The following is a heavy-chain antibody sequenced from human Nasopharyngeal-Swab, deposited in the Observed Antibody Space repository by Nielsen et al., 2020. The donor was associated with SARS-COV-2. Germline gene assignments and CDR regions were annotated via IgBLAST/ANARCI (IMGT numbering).Heavy chain of an antibody. V-gene: IGHV3-30*18. Sequence: GGSLRLSCAASGFTFSSYGMHWVRQAPGKGLGWVAVISYDGSNKYYADSVKGRFTISRDNSKNTLYLQMNSLRAEDTAVYYCANLESSGSGSYYQSMDVWGQGTTVTVSS. CDR1: GFTFSSYG. D-gene: IGHD3-10*01. J-gene: IGHJ6*02. CDR3: ANLESSGSGSYYQSMDV. CDR2: ISYDGSNK.